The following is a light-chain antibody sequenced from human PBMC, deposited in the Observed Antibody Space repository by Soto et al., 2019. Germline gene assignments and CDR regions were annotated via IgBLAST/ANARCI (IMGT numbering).Light chain of an antibody. V-gene: IGKV1-5*01. CDR3: QQYDNLIT. Sequence: DIQMTQSPSTLSASVGDRVTITCRASQSISSWLAWYQQKPGKAPKLLIYDASSLESGVPSRFSGSGSGTDFTFTISSLQPEDIATYYCQQYDNLITFGQGTKVDI. J-gene: IGKJ1*01. CDR1: QSISSW. CDR2: DAS.